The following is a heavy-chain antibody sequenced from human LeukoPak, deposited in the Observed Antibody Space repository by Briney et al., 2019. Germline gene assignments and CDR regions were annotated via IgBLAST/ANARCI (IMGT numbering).Heavy chain of an antibody. Sequence: LGGSLSLSCAASGFTFSDYYMNWIRQAPGKGLEWVSYISNGGSSIDYADSVKGRFSISRDDAKKSLYLQMNRLTAEDTAVYYCARPSKVGSFFDFWGQGTLLTVSS. V-gene: IGHV3-11*01. J-gene: IGHJ4*02. CDR1: GFTFSDYY. CDR3: ARPSKVGSFFDF. CDR2: ISNGGSSI. D-gene: IGHD1-26*01.